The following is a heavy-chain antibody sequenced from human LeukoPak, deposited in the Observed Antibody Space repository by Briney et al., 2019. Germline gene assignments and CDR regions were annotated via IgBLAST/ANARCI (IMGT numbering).Heavy chain of an antibody. CDR2: IYTSGST. V-gene: IGHV4-61*02. D-gene: IGHD3-10*01. CDR3: ARERVRGANFDY. J-gene: IGHJ4*02. CDR1: GGSISSGSYY. Sequence: SETLSLTCTVSGGSISSGSYYWSWIRQPAGKGLEWIGRIYTSGSTNYNPSLKSRVTISVDTSKNQFSLKLSSVTAADTAVYYCARERVRGANFDYWGKGTLVTVSS.